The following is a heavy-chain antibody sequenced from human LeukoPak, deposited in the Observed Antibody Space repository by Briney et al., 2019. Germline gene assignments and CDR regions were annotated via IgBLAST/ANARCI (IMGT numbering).Heavy chain of an antibody. J-gene: IGHJ4*02. Sequence: GGSLRLSCAASGFTVSSNYMSWVRQAPGKGLEWVSVIYSGGSTYYADSVKGRFTISRDNSKNTLYLQMNSLRAEDTAVYYCALIRHYYDSSPGGYWGQGTLVTVSS. CDR2: IYSGGST. D-gene: IGHD3-22*01. V-gene: IGHV3-53*01. CDR3: ALIRHYYDSSPGGY. CDR1: GFTVSSNY.